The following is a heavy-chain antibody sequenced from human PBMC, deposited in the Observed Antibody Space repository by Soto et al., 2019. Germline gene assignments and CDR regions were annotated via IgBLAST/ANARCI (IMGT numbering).Heavy chain of an antibody. D-gene: IGHD3-9*01. CDR3: ARATSKTYYDILTGYYNISVYFDY. Sequence: SETLSLTCTVSGGSISSYYWSWIRQPPGKGLEWIGYIYYSGSTNYNPSLKSRVTISVDTSKNQFSLKLSSVTAADTAVYYCARATSKTYYDILTGYYNISVYFDYWGQGTLVTVSS. CDR2: IYYSGST. CDR1: GGSISSYY. J-gene: IGHJ4*02. V-gene: IGHV4-59*01.